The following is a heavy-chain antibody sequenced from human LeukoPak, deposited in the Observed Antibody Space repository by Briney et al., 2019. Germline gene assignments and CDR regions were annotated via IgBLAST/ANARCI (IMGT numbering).Heavy chain of an antibody. J-gene: IGHJ4*02. CDR1: GFTFSNAW. Sequence: KPGGSLRLSCAASGFTFSNAWMSWVRQAPGKGLEWVGRIKSKTDGGTTDYAAPVKGRFTISRDDSKNTMYLQMNSLKTEDTAVYYCTTLFDWLLTSDYWGQGTLVTVSS. V-gene: IGHV3-15*01. D-gene: IGHD3-9*01. CDR2: IKSKTDGGTT. CDR3: TTLFDWLLTSDY.